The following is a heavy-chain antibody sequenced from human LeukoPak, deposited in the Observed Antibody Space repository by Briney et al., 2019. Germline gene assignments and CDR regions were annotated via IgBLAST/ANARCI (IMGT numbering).Heavy chain of an antibody. V-gene: IGHV4-38-2*02. CDR3: ARGLGMFPLWFGEHSHSGGYYYMDV. Sequence: SETLSLTCTVSGYSISSGYYWGWIRQPPGKGLEWIGSIYHSGSTYYNPSLKSRVTISVDTSKNQFSLKLSSVTAADTAVYYCARGLGMFPLWFGEHSHSGGYYYMDVWGKGTTVTVSS. J-gene: IGHJ6*03. CDR1: GYSISSGYY. CDR2: IYHSGST. D-gene: IGHD3-10*01.